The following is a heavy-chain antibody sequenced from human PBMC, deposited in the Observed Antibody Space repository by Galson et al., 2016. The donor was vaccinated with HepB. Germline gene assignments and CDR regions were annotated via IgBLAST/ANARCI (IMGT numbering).Heavy chain of an antibody. CDR2: IYYSGRT. J-gene: IGHJ4*02. CDR1: GGSISRSTYY. V-gene: IGHV4-39*01. CDR3: AIASPAFDF. Sequence: ETLSLTCTVSGGSISRSTYYWGWVRQPPGKGLEWIGSIYYSGRTYYNPSLTSRATISVDTSKKQFSLKVSSVTAGDTAVYYCAIASPAFDFWGQGTLVTVSA. D-gene: IGHD3-3*02.